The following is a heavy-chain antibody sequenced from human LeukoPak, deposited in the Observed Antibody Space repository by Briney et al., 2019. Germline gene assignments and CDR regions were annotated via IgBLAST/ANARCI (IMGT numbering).Heavy chain of an antibody. CDR1: GFSLTNFD. CDR3: ARDESPRIAADNY. D-gene: IGHD6-25*01. CDR2: FSVRYNVI. Sequence: PGGSLRLSCAASGFSLTNFDMNWIRQAPGKGLEWVSFFSVRYNVIYYADSVKGRFTVSRDEAKNSLYLQMNSLRAEDTALYYCARDESPRIAADNYWGQGTLVTVSS. V-gene: IGHV3-48*01. J-gene: IGHJ4*02.